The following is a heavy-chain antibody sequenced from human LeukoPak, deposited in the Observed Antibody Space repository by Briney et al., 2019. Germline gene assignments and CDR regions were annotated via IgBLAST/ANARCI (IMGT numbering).Heavy chain of an antibody. Sequence: AASGXTFSXNYRSWVRQAPGKGLEWVSVIYSGGSTYYTESVKGRVTISRDNSKNTLYLQMNSLRAEDTAMYYCARENSGWNDAFDIWGQGTMVTVSS. J-gene: IGHJ3*02. CDR2: IYSGGST. V-gene: IGHV3-66*02. CDR1: GXTFSXNY. CDR3: ARENSGWNDAFDI. D-gene: IGHD6-19*01.